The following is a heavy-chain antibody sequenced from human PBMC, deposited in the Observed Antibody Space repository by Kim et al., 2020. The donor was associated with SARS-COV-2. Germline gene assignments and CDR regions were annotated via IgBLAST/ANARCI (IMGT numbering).Heavy chain of an antibody. D-gene: IGHD4-17*01. J-gene: IGHJ2*01. Sequence: HYVDSMKGRFTISRDNSTNTLDLQMNSLRRDYTAIYYCARQIEYGRWYLDRWGRGTLVTVPS. V-gene: IGHV3-30*01. CDR3: ARQIEYGRWYLDR.